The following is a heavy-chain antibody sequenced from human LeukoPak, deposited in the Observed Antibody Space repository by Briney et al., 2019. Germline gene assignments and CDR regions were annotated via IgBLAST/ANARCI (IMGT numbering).Heavy chain of an antibody. CDR3: ARVKVPHSPWSGWFDP. J-gene: IGHJ5*02. CDR1: GGSFSGYY. CDR2: INHSGST. D-gene: IGHD2-21*01. V-gene: IGHV4-34*01. Sequence: SETLSLTCAVYGGSFSGYYWSWIRQPPGRGLEWIGEINHSGSTNYNPSLKSRVTISVDTSKNQFSLKLSSVTAADTAVYYCARVKVPHSPWSGWFDPWGQGTLVTVSS.